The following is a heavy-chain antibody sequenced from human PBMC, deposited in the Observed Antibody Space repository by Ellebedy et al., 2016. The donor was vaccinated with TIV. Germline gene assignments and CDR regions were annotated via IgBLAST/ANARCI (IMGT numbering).Heavy chain of an antibody. V-gene: IGHV4-34*01. Sequence: MPSETLSLTCAVYGGSFSGYYWSWIRQPPGKGLEWIGEINHSGSTNYNPALKSRVTISLNTSKNQFSLKLSSVTAADTAVYYCARGPYHYEQSDQTYYYSGMDVWGQGTTVTVSS. D-gene: IGHD3-22*01. CDR3: ARGPYHYEQSDQTYYYSGMDV. CDR2: INHSGST. J-gene: IGHJ6*02. CDR1: GGSFSGYY.